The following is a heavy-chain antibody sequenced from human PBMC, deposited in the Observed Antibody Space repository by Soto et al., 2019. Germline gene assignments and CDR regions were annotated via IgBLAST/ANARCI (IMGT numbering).Heavy chain of an antibody. CDR1: GYTFTNYG. D-gene: IGHD3-10*01. Sequence: QVQLVQSGAEVKKPGASVKVSCKASGYTFTNYGISWVRQAPGQGLEWMGWINTYNGNTNHAQKLQGRVTMTTDTSTITDYRELRSLRSDDTAVYYCARGVGSGTYYNQYNWFDPWGQGTLVTVSS. CDR2: INTYNGNT. V-gene: IGHV1-18*01. J-gene: IGHJ5*02. CDR3: ARGVGSGTYYNQYNWFDP.